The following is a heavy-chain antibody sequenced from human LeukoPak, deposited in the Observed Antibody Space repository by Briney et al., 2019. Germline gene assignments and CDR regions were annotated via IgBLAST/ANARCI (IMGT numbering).Heavy chain of an antibody. D-gene: IGHD2-15*01. CDR1: VGSISSSPYY. CDR2: IYYSGST. V-gene: IGHV4-39*01. J-gene: IGHJ3*02. Sequence: RPSETLSLTCTVSVGSISSSPYYWGSIRQPPGQGLQWIGSIYYSGSTSYNPSLKSRVTISVDTSKNQFFLKLSSVTAADTALYYCARPGYCSGGGCYRGAFDIWGQGTMVTVSS. CDR3: ARPGYCSGGGCYRGAFDI.